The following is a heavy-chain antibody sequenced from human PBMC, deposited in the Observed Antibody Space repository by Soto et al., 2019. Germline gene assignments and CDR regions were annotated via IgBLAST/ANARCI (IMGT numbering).Heavy chain of an antibody. Sequence: QVQLQQWGAGLLKPSETLSLTCAVYGGSFSGYYWSWIRQPPGKGLEWIGEINHSGSTNYNPSLKSRVTISVDTSKNQFSLKLSSVTAADTAVYYCARGRLRIAVRPFPWFDPWGQGTLVTVSS. D-gene: IGHD6-6*01. V-gene: IGHV4-34*01. CDR2: INHSGST. CDR1: GGSFSGYY. J-gene: IGHJ5*02. CDR3: ARGRLRIAVRPFPWFDP.